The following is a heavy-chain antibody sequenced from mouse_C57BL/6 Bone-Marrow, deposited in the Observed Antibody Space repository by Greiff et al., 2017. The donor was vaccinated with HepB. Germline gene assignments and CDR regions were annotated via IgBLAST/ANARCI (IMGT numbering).Heavy chain of an antibody. Sequence: VQVVESGAELVRPGASVKLSCKASGYTFTDYYINWVKQRPGQGLEWIVRIYPGSGNTYYNEKFKGKATLTAEKSSSTAYMQLSSLTSEDSAVYICARNYGSSYFAYWGQGTTLTVSS. CDR2: IYPGSGNT. D-gene: IGHD1-1*01. V-gene: IGHV1-76*01. CDR3: ARNYGSSYFAY. CDR1: GYTFTDYY. J-gene: IGHJ2*01.